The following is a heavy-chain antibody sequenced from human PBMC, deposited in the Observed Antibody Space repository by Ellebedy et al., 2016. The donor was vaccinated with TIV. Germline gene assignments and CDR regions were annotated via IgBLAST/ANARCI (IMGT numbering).Heavy chain of an antibody. CDR1: GFTFSDYY. CDR3: ASEGIGSGWYYYGMDV. CDR2: ISSSSSYT. Sequence: GESLKISCAASGFTFSDYYMSWIRQAPGKGLEWVSYISSSSSYTNYADSVKGRFTISRDNAKNSLYLQMNSLRAEDTAVYYCASEGIGSGWYYYGMDVWGQGTTVTVSS. J-gene: IGHJ6*02. V-gene: IGHV3-11*06. D-gene: IGHD6-19*01.